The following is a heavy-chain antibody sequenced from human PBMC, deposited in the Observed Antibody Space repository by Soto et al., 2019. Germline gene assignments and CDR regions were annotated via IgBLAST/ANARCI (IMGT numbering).Heavy chain of an antibody. CDR1: GGTFSSYA. D-gene: IGHD4-17*01. J-gene: IGHJ4*02. CDR3: ARDCPGPALRGAF. V-gene: IGHV1-69*01. CDR2: IMPFFGTI. Sequence: QVQLVQSGAEVRKPGSSVKVSCKASGGTFSSYAINWVRQAPGQVLEWMGGIMPFFGTINFARKFRGRVTVTAGESTCTAYMEVCRLRSGDTAVYYCARDCPGPALRGAFWGQGSLVTVSS.